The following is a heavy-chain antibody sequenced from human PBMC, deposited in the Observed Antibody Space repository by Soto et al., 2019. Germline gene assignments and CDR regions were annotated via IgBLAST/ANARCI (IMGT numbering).Heavy chain of an antibody. D-gene: IGHD6-13*01. CDR1: GFTFSGYW. Sequence: GGSLRLSCAASGFTFSGYWMSWVRQAPGKGLEWVANIKRDGSEKYYVDSVKGRFTISRDNAKNSLYLQMTSLRAEDTAVYYCARDGQLVINYFDYWGQGTLVTVSS. J-gene: IGHJ4*02. V-gene: IGHV3-7*01. CDR3: ARDGQLVINYFDY. CDR2: IKRDGSEK.